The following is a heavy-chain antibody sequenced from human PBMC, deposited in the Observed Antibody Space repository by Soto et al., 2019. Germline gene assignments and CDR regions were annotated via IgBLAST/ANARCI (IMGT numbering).Heavy chain of an antibody. J-gene: IGHJ4*02. D-gene: IGHD1-1*01. V-gene: IGHV3-23*01. CDR2: ISGSGGNL. Sequence: GGSLRLSCAASGFTFSRYAMGWVRQAPGKGLEWVSVISGSGGNLHYADSVKGRFTISRDNSKNTLYLQMNSLRVEDTAVYNCATQDFRGTTGTTWGQGTLVTVSS. CDR1: GFTFSRYA. CDR3: ATQDFRGTTGTT.